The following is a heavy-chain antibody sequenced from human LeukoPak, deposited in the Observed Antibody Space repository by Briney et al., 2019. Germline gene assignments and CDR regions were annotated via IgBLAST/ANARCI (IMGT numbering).Heavy chain of an antibody. CDR3: ARNQQLGGHSYYYYYGMDV. CDR2: ISGGGVTT. CDR1: GFTSIAYA. D-gene: IGHD3-16*01. Sequence: GGSLRLSCVGSGFTSIAYALTWARQAPGKGLEWVSGISGGGVTTYYADSVKGRFTISRDNSKNTLYLQMNSLRADDTAIYYCARNQQLGGHSYYYYYGMDVWGQGTTVTVSS. V-gene: IGHV3-23*01. J-gene: IGHJ6*02.